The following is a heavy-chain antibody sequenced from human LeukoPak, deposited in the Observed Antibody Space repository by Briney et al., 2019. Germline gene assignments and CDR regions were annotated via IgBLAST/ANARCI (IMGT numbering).Heavy chain of an antibody. CDR3: ARDSREDQLLSSDSYWFDP. J-gene: IGHJ5*02. Sequence: ASVKVSFKASGGTFISYAISWVRQAPGQGLEWMGGIIPIFGTANYARKFQGRVTITADKSTSTAYMELSSLRSEDTAVYYCARDSREDQLLSSDSYWFDPWGQGTLVTVSS. CDR1: GGTFISYA. D-gene: IGHD2-2*01. CDR2: IIPIFGTA. V-gene: IGHV1-69*06.